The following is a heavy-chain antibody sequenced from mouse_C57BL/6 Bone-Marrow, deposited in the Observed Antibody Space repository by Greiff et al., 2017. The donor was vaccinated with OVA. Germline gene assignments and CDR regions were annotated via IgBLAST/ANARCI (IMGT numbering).Heavy chain of an antibody. V-gene: IGHV1-69*01. CDR3: ARCPPVYYGYWYFDV. J-gene: IGHJ1*03. CDR1: GYTFTSYW. CDR2: IDPSDSYT. D-gene: IGHD1-1*01. Sequence: QVQLQQPGAELVMPGASVKLSCKASGYTFTSYWMHWVKQRPGQGLEWIGEIDPSDSYTNYNQKFKGKSTLTVDKSSSTAYMQLSSLTSEDSAVYYCARCPPVYYGYWYFDVWGTGTTVTVSS.